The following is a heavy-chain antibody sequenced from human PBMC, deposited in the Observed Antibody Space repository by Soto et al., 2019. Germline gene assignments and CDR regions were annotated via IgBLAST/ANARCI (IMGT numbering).Heavy chain of an antibody. CDR2: INPNSGGT. Sequence: ASVKVSCKASGYTFTGYYMHWVRQAPGQGLEWMGWINPNSGGTNYAQKFQGRVTMTRDTSISTAYMELSRLRSDDTAVYYCARLGPYCSSISCYTSGFDFWGQGTRVTVSS. CDR1: GYTFTGYY. CDR3: ARLGPYCSSISCYTSGFDF. V-gene: IGHV1-2*02. J-gene: IGHJ4*02. D-gene: IGHD2-2*02.